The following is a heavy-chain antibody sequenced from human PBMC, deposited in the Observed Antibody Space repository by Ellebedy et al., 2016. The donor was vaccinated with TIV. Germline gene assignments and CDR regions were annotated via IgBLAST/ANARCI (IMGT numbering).Heavy chain of an antibody. J-gene: IGHJ3*02. D-gene: IGHD1-26*01. Sequence: PGGSLRLSCAASGFTFSSYAMSWVRQPPGKGLEWVPTINGSGGSTYYADSVKGRFTISRDNSKNTLYLQMNSLRAEDTAVYYCAKDPGGTHAFDIWGQGTMVTVSS. CDR2: INGSGGST. CDR1: GFTFSSYA. CDR3: AKDPGGTHAFDI. V-gene: IGHV3-23*01.